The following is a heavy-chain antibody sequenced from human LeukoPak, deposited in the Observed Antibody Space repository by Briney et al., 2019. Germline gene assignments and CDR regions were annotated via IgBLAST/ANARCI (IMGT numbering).Heavy chain of an antibody. CDR1: GGSFSGYC. Sequence: SETLSLTCAVYGGSFSGYCWSWIRQPPGKGLEWIGEINHSGSTNYNPSLKSRVTISVDTSKNQFSLKLSSVTAADTAVYYCARTLTFGGVMRYFDYWGQGTLVTVSS. CDR2: INHSGST. V-gene: IGHV4-34*01. CDR3: ARTLTFGGVMRYFDY. J-gene: IGHJ4*02. D-gene: IGHD3-16*01.